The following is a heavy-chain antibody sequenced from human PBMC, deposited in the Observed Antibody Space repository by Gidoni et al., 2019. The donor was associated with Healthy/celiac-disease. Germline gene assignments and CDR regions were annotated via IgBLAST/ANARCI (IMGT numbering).Heavy chain of an antibody. Sequence: QVQLVQSGAEVKKPGDSVKVSCKASGYTFTGYYLHWVRQAPGQGLEWMGWINPNSGGTNYAQKFQGRVTMTRDTSISTAYMERGRLRSDDTAVYYCARGLGATIAIDYWGQGTLVTVSS. J-gene: IGHJ4*02. D-gene: IGHD5-12*01. CDR1: GYTFTGYY. V-gene: IGHV1-2*02. CDR3: ARGLGATIAIDY. CDR2: INPNSGGT.